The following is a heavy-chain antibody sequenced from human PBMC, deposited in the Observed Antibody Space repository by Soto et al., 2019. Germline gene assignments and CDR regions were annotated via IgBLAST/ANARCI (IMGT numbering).Heavy chain of an antibody. Sequence: AGSRRLSCVASGLILSGSSIHCVSQAPGKGREWVSATSASGGTTYYSDSVKGRFTISRDNSKNTVYLQMNDLRVEDAAEYFCAKDSWAIFGVPAGEYYAMDVWGQGTTVTVPS. CDR3: AKDSWAIFGVPAGEYYAMDV. CDR2: TSASGGTT. CDR1: GLILSGSS. D-gene: IGHD3-3*01. V-gene: IGHV3-23*01. J-gene: IGHJ6*02.